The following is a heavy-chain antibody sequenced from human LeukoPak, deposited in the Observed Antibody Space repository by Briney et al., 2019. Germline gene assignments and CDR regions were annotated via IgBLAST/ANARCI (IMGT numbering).Heavy chain of an antibody. Sequence: SETLSLTCTVSGGSLSSSSYYWGWLRQPPGTGLEWIGSIYYSGSTYYNPSLKSRVTISVDTSKNQFSLKLSSVTAADTAVYYCARFVKLTLTYFDYWGQGTLVTVSS. V-gene: IGHV4-39*01. CDR3: ARFVKLTLTYFDY. CDR2: IYYSGST. D-gene: IGHD1-1*01. J-gene: IGHJ4*02. CDR1: GGSLSSSSYY.